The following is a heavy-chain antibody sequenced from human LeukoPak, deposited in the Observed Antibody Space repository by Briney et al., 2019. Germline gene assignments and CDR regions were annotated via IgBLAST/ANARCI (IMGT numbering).Heavy chain of an antibody. V-gene: IGHV3-21*01. J-gene: IGHJ4*02. D-gene: IGHD4-11*01. CDR2: ISTTSRYI. CDR3: ARGNSDYDHDY. Sequence: GGSLRLSCAASGFTFSSYSMNWVRQAPGKGLEWVSSISTTSRYIYYADSVKGRFTVSRDNAKNSLSLQMNSLRAEDTAVYYCARGNSDYDHDYWGQGTLVTVSS. CDR1: GFTFSSYS.